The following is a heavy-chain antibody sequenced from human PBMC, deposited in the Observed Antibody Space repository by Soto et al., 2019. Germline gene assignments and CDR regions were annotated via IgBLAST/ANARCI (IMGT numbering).Heavy chain of an antibody. V-gene: IGHV4-34*01. D-gene: IGHD2-2*01. CDR3: ARGQRYCSSTSCRRGYFQH. CDR1: GGSFSGYY. Sequence: QVQLQQWGAGLLKPSETLSLTCAVYGGSFSGYYWSWIRQPPGKGLEWIGEINHSGSTNYNPSLRRRVTLSVDTSKNHFSLTLSSVTAADTAVYYCARGQRYCSSTSCRRGYFQHWGQGTLVTVSS. J-gene: IGHJ1*01. CDR2: INHSGST.